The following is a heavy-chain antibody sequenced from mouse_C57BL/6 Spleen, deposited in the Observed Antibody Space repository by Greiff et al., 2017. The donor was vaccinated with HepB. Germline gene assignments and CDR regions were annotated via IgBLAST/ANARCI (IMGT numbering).Heavy chain of an antibody. CDR3: TDYDGYYRFAY. V-gene: IGHV6-3*01. CDR2: IRLKSDNYAT. J-gene: IGHJ3*01. CDR1: GFTFSNYW. D-gene: IGHD2-3*01. Sequence: EVKVVESGGGLVQPGGSMKLSCVASGFTFSNYWMNWVRQSPEKGLEWVAQIRLKSDNYATHYAESVKGRFTISRDDSKSSVYLQMNNLRAEDTGIYYCTDYDGYYRFAYWGQGTLVTVSA.